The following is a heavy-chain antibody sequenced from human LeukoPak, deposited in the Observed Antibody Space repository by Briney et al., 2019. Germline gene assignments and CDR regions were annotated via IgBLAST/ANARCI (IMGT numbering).Heavy chain of an antibody. V-gene: IGHV3-21*01. D-gene: IGHD6-6*01. Sequence: GGSLRLSCAASGFTFSSYSMNWVRQAPGKGLEWVSYISSSSSYIYYADSVKGRFTISRDNAKNSLYLQMNSLRAEDTAVYYCARSKYSSSPNDYWGQGTLVTVSS. CDR2: ISSSSSYI. J-gene: IGHJ4*02. CDR3: ARSKYSSSPNDY. CDR1: GFTFSSYS.